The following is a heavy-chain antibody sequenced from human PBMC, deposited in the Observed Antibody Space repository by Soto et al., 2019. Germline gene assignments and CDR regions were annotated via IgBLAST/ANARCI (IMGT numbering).Heavy chain of an antibody. CDR3: AKDFPSLNGERAPTLDY. D-gene: IGHD2-8*01. Sequence: GGSLRLSCAASGFTFSSYAMSWVRQAPGKGLEWVSAVTGSGSHTYCADSVKGRFTISRDNSKKTLYLQMNSLRAEDTAVYYCAKDFPSLNGERAPTLDYWGQGTLVTV. CDR2: VTGSGSHT. V-gene: IGHV3-23*01. J-gene: IGHJ4*02. CDR1: GFTFSSYA.